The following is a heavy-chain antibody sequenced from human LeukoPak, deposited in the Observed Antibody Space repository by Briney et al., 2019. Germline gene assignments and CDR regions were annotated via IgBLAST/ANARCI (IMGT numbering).Heavy chain of an antibody. Sequence: SETLSLICTVSGGSINPYSWSWIRQPPGKGLEWIAYISSSGNTNYNPSFKSQITISVDRSMNQFSLQLSSVTAADTAVYYCARQGAYGDYLDYWGQGTLVTVSS. V-gene: IGHV4-59*08. CDR1: GGSINPYS. CDR2: ISSSGNT. J-gene: IGHJ4*02. CDR3: ARQGAYGDYLDY. D-gene: IGHD4-17*01.